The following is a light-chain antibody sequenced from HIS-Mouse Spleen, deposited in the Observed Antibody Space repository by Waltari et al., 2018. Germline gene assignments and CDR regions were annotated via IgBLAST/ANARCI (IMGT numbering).Light chain of an antibody. CDR1: SSDVGSYTL. CDR2: EGS. Sequence: QSALTQPASVSGSPGQSITISCTGTSSDVGSYTLVSWYQQHPGKAPKLMIYEGSKRPSGVSNRFSGSKSGNTASLTISGLQAEDEADYYCCSYAGSSTVVFGGGTKLTVL. J-gene: IGLJ2*01. V-gene: IGLV2-23*01. CDR3: CSYAGSSTVV.